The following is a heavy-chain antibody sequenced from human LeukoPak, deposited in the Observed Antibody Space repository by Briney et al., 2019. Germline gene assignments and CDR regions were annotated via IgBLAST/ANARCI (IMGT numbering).Heavy chain of an antibody. V-gene: IGHV3-30-3*01. Sequence: GGSLRLSCAASGFTFSGYAMHWVRQAPGKGLEWVAVISYDGSNKYYADSVKGRFTIFRDNSKNTLYLQMNSLRAEDTAVYYCARNFYFDYWGQGTLVTVSS. J-gene: IGHJ4*02. CDR2: ISYDGSNK. CDR1: GFTFSGYA. CDR3: ARNFYFDY.